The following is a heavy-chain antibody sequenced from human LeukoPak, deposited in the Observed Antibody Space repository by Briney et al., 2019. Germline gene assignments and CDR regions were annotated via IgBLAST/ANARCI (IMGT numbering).Heavy chain of an antibody. CDR2: INTNTGNP. J-gene: IGHJ4*02. V-gene: IGHV7-4-1*02. Sequence: GASVKVSCKASGYTFTSYYMHWVRQAPGQGLEWMGWINTNTGNPTYAQGFTGRFVFSLDTSVSTAYLQISSLKAEDTAVYYCARVMVRGVITPGYWGQGTLVTVSS. CDR1: GYTFTSYY. D-gene: IGHD3-10*01. CDR3: ARVMVRGVITPGY.